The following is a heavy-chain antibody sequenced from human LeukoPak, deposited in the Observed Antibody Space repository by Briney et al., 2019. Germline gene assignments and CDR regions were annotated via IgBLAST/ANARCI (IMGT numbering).Heavy chain of an antibody. Sequence: ASVKVSCKTSGYSFTDYYLHWVRQAPGQGLEWMGCIDPDGGGTKYAQTFQGGVTMTRDTSISTAYMELSRLRFDDTAVYYCARGYYDSSGLKYAFDIWGQGTTVTVSS. V-gene: IGHV1-2*02. CDR1: GYSFTDYY. CDR3: ARGYYDSSGLKYAFDI. CDR2: IDPDGGGT. J-gene: IGHJ3*02. D-gene: IGHD3-22*01.